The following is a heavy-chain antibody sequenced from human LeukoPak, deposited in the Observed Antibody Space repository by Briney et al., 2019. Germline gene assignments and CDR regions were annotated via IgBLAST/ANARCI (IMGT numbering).Heavy chain of an antibody. CDR1: GFTLSSYA. CDR2: ISGSGGST. D-gene: IGHD6-13*01. Sequence: PGGSLRLSCAASGFTLSSYAMTWVRQAPGKGLEWVSGISGSGGSTYYADSVKGRFTISRDNSKNTLYLQMNSLRAEDTAVYYCAKAAGTSWYFYHYMDVWGKGTTVPVSS. CDR3: AKAAGTSWYFYHYMDV. J-gene: IGHJ6*03. V-gene: IGHV3-23*01.